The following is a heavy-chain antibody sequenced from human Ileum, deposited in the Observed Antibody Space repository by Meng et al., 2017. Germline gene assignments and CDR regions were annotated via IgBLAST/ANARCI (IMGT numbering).Heavy chain of an antibody. CDR2: INPDGATS. J-gene: IGHJ4*02. V-gene: IGHV3-74*01. Sequence: GGSLRLSCAASGFTFSNYWMHWVRQTPGKGLVWVSRINPDGATSNNADSVKGRFTVSRDNSKNTLYLQMDSLRAEDTTMYYCARDMMDLGQRTLVTVSS. CDR1: GFTFSNYW. CDR3: ARDMMD. D-gene: IGHD3-16*01.